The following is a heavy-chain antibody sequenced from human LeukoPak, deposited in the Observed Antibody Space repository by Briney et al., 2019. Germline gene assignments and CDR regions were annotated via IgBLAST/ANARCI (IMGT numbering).Heavy chain of an antibody. CDR1: GYTFTSYA. D-gene: IGHD1-1*01. V-gene: IGHV1-3*01. CDR3: AAVQLERALRWFDP. CDR2: INAGNGNT. Sequence: ASVKVSCKASGYTFTSYAMHWVRQAPGQRLQWMGWINAGNGNTKYSQKFQGRVTITRDTSASTAYMELSSLRSEDTAVYYCAAVQLERALRWFDPWGQGTLVTVSS. J-gene: IGHJ5*02.